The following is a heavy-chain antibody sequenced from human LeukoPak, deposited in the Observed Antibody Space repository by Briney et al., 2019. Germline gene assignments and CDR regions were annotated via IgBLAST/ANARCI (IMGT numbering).Heavy chain of an antibody. CDR3: ARGPSSRYYDILTGYYSVYYFDY. J-gene: IGHJ4*02. CDR1: GGSFSGYY. V-gene: IGHV4-34*01. Sequence: SETLSLTCAVYGGSFSGYYWSWIRQPPGKGLEWMGEINHGGSTNYNPSLKSRVTISVDTSKNQFSLKLSSVPAADTAVYYCARGPSSRYYDILTGYYSVYYFDYWGQGTLVTVSS. CDR2: INHGGST. D-gene: IGHD3-9*01.